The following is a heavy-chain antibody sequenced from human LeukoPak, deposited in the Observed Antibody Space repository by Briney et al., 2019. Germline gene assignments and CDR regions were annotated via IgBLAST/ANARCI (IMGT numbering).Heavy chain of an antibody. V-gene: IGHV4-59*01. J-gene: IGHJ4*02. D-gene: IGHD4-11*01. Sequence: SETLSLTCTVSGGSISSYYWSWIRQPPGKGLEWIGYIYYSGSTNYNPSLKSRVTISVDTSKNQFSLKLSPVTAADTAVYYCARDPTRSGLDYWGQGTLVTVSS. CDR1: GGSISSYY. CDR2: IYYSGST. CDR3: ARDPTRSGLDY.